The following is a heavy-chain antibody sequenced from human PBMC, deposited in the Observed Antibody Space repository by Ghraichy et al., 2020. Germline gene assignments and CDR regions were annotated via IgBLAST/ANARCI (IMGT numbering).Heavy chain of an antibody. Sequence: ASVVSCKASGYTFTGYYMHWVRQAPGQGLEWMGWINPNSGGTNYAQKFQGRVTMTRDTSISTAYMELSRLRSDDTAVYYCARDVEYCTDAVCYPLFDYWGQGTLVTVSS. CDR2: INPNSGGT. D-gene: IGHD2-8*01. CDR1: GYTFTGYY. V-gene: IGHV1-2*02. J-gene: IGHJ4*02. CDR3: ARDVEYCTDAVCYPLFDY.